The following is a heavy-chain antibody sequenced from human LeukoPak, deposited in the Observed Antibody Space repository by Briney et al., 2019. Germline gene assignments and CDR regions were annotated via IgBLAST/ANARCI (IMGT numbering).Heavy chain of an antibody. CDR3: ARGITIQTYYYYYYMDV. Sequence: ASVKVSYKASGYTFTGYYMHWVRQAPGQGLEWMGWINPNSGGTNYAQKFQGRVTMTRDTSISTAYMELSRLRSDDTAVYYCARGITIQTYYYYYYMDVWGKGTTVTVSS. CDR2: INPNSGGT. D-gene: IGHD3-3*01. CDR1: GYTFTGYY. V-gene: IGHV1-2*02. J-gene: IGHJ6*03.